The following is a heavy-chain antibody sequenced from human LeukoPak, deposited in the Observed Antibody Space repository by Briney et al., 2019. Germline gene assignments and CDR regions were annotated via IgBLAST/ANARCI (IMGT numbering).Heavy chain of an antibody. J-gene: IGHJ3*01. CDR2: IHPDGKNT. D-gene: IGHD5-18*01. Sequence: GGSLRLSCAASGFTFSSYSMNWVRQAPGKGLVWVSRIHPDGKNTAYADSVKGRFTISRDNARNTLFLQMNSLRTEDAAVYYCATYVDTVRYDAFDVWGQGTMVTVSS. V-gene: IGHV3-74*01. CDR1: GFTFSSYS. CDR3: ATYVDTVRYDAFDV.